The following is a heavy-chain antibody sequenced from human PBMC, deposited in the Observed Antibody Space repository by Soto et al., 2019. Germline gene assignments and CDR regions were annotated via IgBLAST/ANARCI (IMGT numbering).Heavy chain of an antibody. CDR3: ARGTVHFDY. D-gene: IGHD4-17*01. CDR1: GFTFSSYG. CDR2: IWYDGSNK. V-gene: IGHV3-33*01. Sequence: QVQLVESGGGVVQPGRSLRLSCAASGFTFSSYGMHWVRQAPGKGLEWVAVIWYDGSNKYYADSVMGRFTISRDNSKNTLYLQMNSLRAEDTAVYYCARGTVHFDYWGQGTLVTVSS. J-gene: IGHJ4*02.